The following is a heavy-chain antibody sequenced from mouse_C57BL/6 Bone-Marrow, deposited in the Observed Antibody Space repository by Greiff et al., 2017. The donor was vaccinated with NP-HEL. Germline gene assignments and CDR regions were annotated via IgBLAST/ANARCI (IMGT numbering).Heavy chain of an antibody. J-gene: IGHJ3*01. D-gene: IGHD2-3*01. CDR3: ARGDDLAWFAY. Sequence: QVQLQQSGAELVRPGSSVKLSCKASGYTFTSYWMDWVKQRPRQGLEWIGNIYPSDSETHYNQKFKDKATLTVDKSSSTAYMQLSSLTSEDSAVYYCARGDDLAWFAYWGQGTLVTVSA. V-gene: IGHV1-61*01. CDR2: IYPSDSET. CDR1: GYTFTSYW.